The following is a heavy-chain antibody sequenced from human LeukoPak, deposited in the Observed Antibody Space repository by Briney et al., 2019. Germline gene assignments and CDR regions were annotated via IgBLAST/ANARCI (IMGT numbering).Heavy chain of an antibody. CDR2: ISGSGGET. CDR1: GFSFSSYS. J-gene: IGHJ4*02. CDR3: AKRYYGSESYFSFDY. D-gene: IGHD3-10*01. Sequence: GGSLRLSCAASGFSFSSYSMSWVRQPPGKGLEWVSLISGSGGETYYADSVKGRFTISRDNSKSTLYLQMSSLRAEDTAVYYCAKRYYGSESYFSFDYWGQGTLVTVSS. V-gene: IGHV3-23*01.